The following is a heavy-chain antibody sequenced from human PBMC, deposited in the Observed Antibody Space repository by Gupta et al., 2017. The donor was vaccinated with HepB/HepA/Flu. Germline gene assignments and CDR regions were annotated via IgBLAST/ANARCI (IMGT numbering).Heavy chain of an antibody. D-gene: IGHD3-22*01. J-gene: IGHJ4*01. CDR2: VNHIGNT. CDR1: GGSFSSPF. Sequence: QVQLRQWGAGLLKPSETLSLTCAVYGGSFSSPFWTWIRQSPGKGLEWIGEVNHIGNTIYNPSLKSRVTFSVDSSKNQFSLKLTSVTAADTAVYYCARNTTDYYDSGAYAHYFDYWSHGTLVTVSS. CDR3: ARNTTDYYDSGAYAHYFDY. V-gene: IGHV4-34*02.